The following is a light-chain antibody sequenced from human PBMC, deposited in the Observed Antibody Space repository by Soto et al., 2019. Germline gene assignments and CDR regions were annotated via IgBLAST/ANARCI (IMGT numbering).Light chain of an antibody. V-gene: IGKV3-20*01. CDR2: GAS. J-gene: IGKJ1*01. CDR3: QHYGDSRT. CDR1: HSVDSTQ. Sequence: EIVLTPSPGTLSFSPVERATLSCRTSHSVDSTQLAWYQQKPGQAPRLLIYGASGRATGIPDRFGGSGSGTDFTLTISRLEPEDFAVYYCQHYGDSRTVGQGPKVDI.